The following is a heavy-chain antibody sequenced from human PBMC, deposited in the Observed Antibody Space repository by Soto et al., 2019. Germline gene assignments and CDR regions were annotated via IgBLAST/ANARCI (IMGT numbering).Heavy chain of an antibody. CDR1: GGTFSSYT. V-gene: IGHV1-69*02. CDR2: TIPILGIA. D-gene: IGHD2-15*01. CDR3: AVLSRWRARSWLDP. J-gene: IGHJ5*02. Sequence: ASVKVSCKASGGTFSSYTISWVRQAPGQGLERMGRTIPILGIANDAQKYQGRVTITADKSTGTAYMELSSLRSEDTAVYYCAVLSRWRARSWLDPWGQETLVKVSS.